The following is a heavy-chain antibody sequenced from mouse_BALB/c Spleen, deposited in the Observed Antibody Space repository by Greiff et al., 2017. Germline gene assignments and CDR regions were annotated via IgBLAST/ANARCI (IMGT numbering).Heavy chain of an antibody. CDR3: ARRVAFDY. Sequence: VQLQQSGAELVRPSPSVKISCNVSGYSFTNYWLGWVKQRPGHGLEWIGDIYPGGGYTNYNEKFKGKATLTADTSSSTAYMQLSSLTSDASAVYFCARRVAFDYWGQGTTLTVSA. V-gene: IGHV1-63*02. CDR2: IYPGGGYT. CDR1: GYSFTNYW. J-gene: IGHJ2*01.